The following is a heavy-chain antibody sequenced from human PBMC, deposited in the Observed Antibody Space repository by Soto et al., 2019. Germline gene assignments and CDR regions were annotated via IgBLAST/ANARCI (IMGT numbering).Heavy chain of an antibody. Sequence: GESLKISCKGSGYSFTSYWISWVRQMPGKGLEWMGRIDPSDSYTNYSPSFQGHVTISADTSKNQFSLKLSSVTAADTAVYYCARGLYSNYVFLSNGGNWFDPWGQGTLVTSPQ. J-gene: IGHJ5*02. D-gene: IGHD4-4*01. V-gene: IGHV5-10-1*01. CDR3: ARGLYSNYVFLSNGGNWFDP. CDR2: IDPSDSYT. CDR1: GYSFTSYW.